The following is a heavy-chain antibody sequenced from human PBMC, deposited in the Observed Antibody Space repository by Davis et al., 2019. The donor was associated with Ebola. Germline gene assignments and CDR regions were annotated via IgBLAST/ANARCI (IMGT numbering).Heavy chain of an antibody. CDR3: SRDYRNNVYVVPFDS. V-gene: IGHV7-4-1*02. CDR1: GYTFTNYA. CDR2: INTDTGNP. D-gene: IGHD5/OR15-5a*01. Sequence: ASVKVSCKASGYTFTNYAMNWVRQAPGQGLEWMGWINTDTGNPTYAQGFTGRFVFSLDTSVNTAYLQINSLKAEDTAVYYCSRDYRNNVYVVPFDSWGQGTLITVSS. J-gene: IGHJ4*02.